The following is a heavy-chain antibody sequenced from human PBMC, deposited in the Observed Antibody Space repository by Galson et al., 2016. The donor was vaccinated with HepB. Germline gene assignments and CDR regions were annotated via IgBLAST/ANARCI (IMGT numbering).Heavy chain of an antibody. Sequence: SVKVSCKASGYNLVRFGINWVRQAPGQGLEWVGWSRGFHGSTKYADRFQDRVTVTIDTSTNTAYMDVRTLRSDDTGMFSCATSGSPRSWGQGTLATVSS. CDR2: SRGFHGST. CDR3: ATSGSPRS. V-gene: IGHV1-18*01. D-gene: IGHD6-25*01. J-gene: IGHJ1*01. CDR1: GYNLVRFG.